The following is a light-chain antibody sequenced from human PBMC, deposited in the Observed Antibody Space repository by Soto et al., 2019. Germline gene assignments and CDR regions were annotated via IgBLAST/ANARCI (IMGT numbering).Light chain of an antibody. CDR3: CSYTDIYVA. CDR1: TSNIGAGYD. J-gene: IGLJ2*01. V-gene: IGLV1-40*01. Sequence: QSVLTQPPSVSGAPGQRVTISCTGSTSNIGAGYDVHWYQQLPGAAPRLLISSHNNRPSGVPDRFFGSKSGNTASLTISGLQAEDEADYYCCSYTDIYVAFGGGTKVTVL. CDR2: SHN.